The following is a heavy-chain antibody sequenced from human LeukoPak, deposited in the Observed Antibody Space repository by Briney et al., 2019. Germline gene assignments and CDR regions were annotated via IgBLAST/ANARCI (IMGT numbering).Heavy chain of an antibody. Sequence: ASVKVSCKASGYTFTGYYMHWVRQAPGQGLEWMGWINPNSGGTNYAQKFQGRVTMTRDTSISTAYMELSRLRSDDTAVYYCARVGGYYGSGSYSYYYYYMDVWGKGTTVTISS. V-gene: IGHV1-2*02. CDR1: GYTFTGYY. CDR3: ARVGGYYGSGSYSYYYYYMDV. D-gene: IGHD3-10*01. J-gene: IGHJ6*03. CDR2: INPNSGGT.